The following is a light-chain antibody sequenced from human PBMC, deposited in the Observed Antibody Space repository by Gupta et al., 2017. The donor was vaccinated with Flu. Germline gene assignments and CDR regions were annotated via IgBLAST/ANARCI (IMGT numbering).Light chain of an antibody. CDR1: QSISHW. Sequence: IQLTQSPSTLSASLGDRVTIPCRASQSISHWLAWYQQKPGKAPKLLIYKASTLESGVPSRFSGSGSGTEFTLTISSLQPDDFTTYYCQHYYGSSSFGPGTKVDVK. CDR2: KAS. J-gene: IGKJ3*01. CDR3: QHYYGSSS. V-gene: IGKV1-5*03.